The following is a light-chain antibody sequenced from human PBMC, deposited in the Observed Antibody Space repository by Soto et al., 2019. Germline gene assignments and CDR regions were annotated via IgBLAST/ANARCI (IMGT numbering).Light chain of an antibody. V-gene: IGKV1-33*01. Sequence: DIQMTQSPSSLNASVGDRVTKTCQASQDINNYLNWYQQKPGKAPKLLIYDAYNLETGVPSRFSGSVSGTDFTFTISSLQPEDIATYYCQQYNNFPAFGGGTKVDIK. J-gene: IGKJ4*01. CDR1: QDINNY. CDR3: QQYNNFPA. CDR2: DAY.